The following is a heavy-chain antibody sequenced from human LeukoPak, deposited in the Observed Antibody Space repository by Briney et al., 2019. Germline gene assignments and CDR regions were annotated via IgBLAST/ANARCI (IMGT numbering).Heavy chain of an antibody. J-gene: IGHJ5*02. CDR2: ISTYNGNT. D-gene: IGHD2-2*01. V-gene: IGHV1-18*01. CDR3: ARVQGQCQLPGGFDP. CDR1: GYTFSSCG. Sequence: ASVNVSCKCSGYTFSSCGISWVRQAPGQGLEWMGWISTYNGNTNYAQKLQGRVTMTTDTTTSTAYMELSSLRSDDTAAYYCARVQGQCQLPGGFDPWGQGTLVTVSS.